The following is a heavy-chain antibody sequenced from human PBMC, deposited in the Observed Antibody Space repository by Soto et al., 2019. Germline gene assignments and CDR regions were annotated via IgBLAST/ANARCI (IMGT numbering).Heavy chain of an antibody. Sequence: GGSLRLSCAASGFTFSSYAMSWVRQAPGKGLEWVSAISGSGGSTYYADSVKGRFTISRDNSKNTLYLQMNSLRAEDTAVYYCAKPLIDDYYYDSRDYDIWGQGTMVTVSS. V-gene: IGHV3-23*01. CDR1: GFTFSSYA. J-gene: IGHJ3*02. CDR2: ISGSGGST. D-gene: IGHD3-22*01. CDR3: AKPLIDDYYYDSRDYDI.